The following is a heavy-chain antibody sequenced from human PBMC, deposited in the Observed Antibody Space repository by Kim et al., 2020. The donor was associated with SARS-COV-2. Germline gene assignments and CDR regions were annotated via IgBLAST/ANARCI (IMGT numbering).Heavy chain of an antibody. D-gene: IGHD6-13*01. CDR2: ISSSSYI. Sequence: GGSLRLSCAASGFTFSSYSMNWVRQAPGKGLEWVSSISSSSYIYYADSVKGRFTISRDNAKNSLYLQMNSLRAEDTAVYYCARAPMQGYSSSWYYFDYWGQGTLVTVSS. CDR1: GFTFSSYS. CDR3: ARAPMQGYSSSWYYFDY. V-gene: IGHV3-21*01. J-gene: IGHJ4*02.